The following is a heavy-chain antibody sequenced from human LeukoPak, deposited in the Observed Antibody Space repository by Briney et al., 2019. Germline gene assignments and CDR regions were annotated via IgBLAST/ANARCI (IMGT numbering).Heavy chain of an antibody. V-gene: IGHV4-30-2*01. CDR2: TYHSGST. CDR3: ARGVDTASGDGFDI. Sequence: PSETLSLTCTVSGGSISRTGYSWSWIRQPPGQGLEWLAYTYHSGSTYSNPSLKSRLTISLDRSRNQFSLKLSSVTAADSAVYYCARGVDTASGDGFDIWGQGTMVTVSS. CDR1: GGSISRTGYS. D-gene: IGHD5-18*01. J-gene: IGHJ3*02.